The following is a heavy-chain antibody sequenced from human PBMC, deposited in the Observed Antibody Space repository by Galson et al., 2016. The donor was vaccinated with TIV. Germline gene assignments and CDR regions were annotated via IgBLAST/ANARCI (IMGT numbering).Heavy chain of an antibody. Sequence: QSGAEVKKPGEPLKISCEGSGYGFSSYWIGWVRHKPGEGLEWIGIIHPADSDTRYSPSFRGQVTMSADKAINGAYLQWRTLKASDGAMYYCARRKEMTTNRLDAFDLWGQGTMVIVSS. CDR2: IHPADSDT. V-gene: IGHV5-51*01. J-gene: IGHJ3*01. D-gene: IGHD5-24*01. CDR3: ARRKEMTTNRLDAFDL. CDR1: GYGFSSYW.